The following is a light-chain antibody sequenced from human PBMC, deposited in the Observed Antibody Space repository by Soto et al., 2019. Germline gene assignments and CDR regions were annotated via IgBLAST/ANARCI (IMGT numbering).Light chain of an antibody. V-gene: IGLV1-36*01. Sequence: QSVLTQPPSVSEAPRQRVTISCSGSRSNVGNNAVNWYQQLPGKAPKLLIYYDDLLPSGVSDRFSGSESGTSASLAISGLQSEDEADYYCAVWDDSLNGVVFGGGTKVTVL. CDR2: YDD. CDR3: AVWDDSLNGVV. CDR1: RSNVGNNA. J-gene: IGLJ3*02.